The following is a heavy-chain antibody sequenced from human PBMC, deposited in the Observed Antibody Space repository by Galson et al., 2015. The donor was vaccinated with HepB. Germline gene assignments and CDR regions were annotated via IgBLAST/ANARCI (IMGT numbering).Heavy chain of an antibody. Sequence: SETLSLTCAVYGGSFSGFYWSWIRQPPGKGLEWIGELNHSGSTNYNPSLKSRVTISVDTSKSQFSLKLSSVTAADTAVYYCARRTVLIIHNDAFDIWGQGTMVTVSS. CDR2: LNHSGST. D-gene: IGHD3-16*01. CDR3: ARRTVLIIHNDAFDI. J-gene: IGHJ3*02. CDR1: GGSFSGFY. V-gene: IGHV4-34*01.